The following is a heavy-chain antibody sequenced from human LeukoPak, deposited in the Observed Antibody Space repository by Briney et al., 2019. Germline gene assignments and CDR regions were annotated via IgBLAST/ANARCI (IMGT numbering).Heavy chain of an antibody. CDR1: GFTFNIYS. D-gene: IGHD3-3*01. Sequence: PGGSLRLSCAASGFTFNIYSMNWVRQAPGKGLEWVSSISGTSNYIYYADSVKGRFTISRDNTKDSLFLQMNSLRVEDTAVYFCAREGIGGFDYWGQGTLVTVSS. CDR3: AREGIGGFDY. J-gene: IGHJ4*02. CDR2: ISGTSNYI. V-gene: IGHV3-21*01.